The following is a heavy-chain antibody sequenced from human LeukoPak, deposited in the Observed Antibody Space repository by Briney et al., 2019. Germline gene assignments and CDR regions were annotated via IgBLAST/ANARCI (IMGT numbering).Heavy chain of an antibody. D-gene: IGHD4-17*01. CDR2: MIPSTGST. J-gene: IGHJ4*02. CDR3: ARDRTVTTGEFDY. V-gene: IGHV1-46*01. Sequence: ASVKVSCKASGYTFTSYYMHWVRQAPGQGLEWKGIMIPSTGSTSYSQKFQGRVTMTRDTSTSTVYMELSRLRSEDTAAYYCARDRTVTTGEFDYWGQGTLVTVSS. CDR1: GYTFTSYY.